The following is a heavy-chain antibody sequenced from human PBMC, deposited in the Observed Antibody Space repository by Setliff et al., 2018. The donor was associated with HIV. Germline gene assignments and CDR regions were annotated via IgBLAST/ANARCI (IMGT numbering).Heavy chain of an antibody. CDR1: GGTFTNSA. Sequence: SVKVSCKASGGTFTNSAIGWVRQAPGQGLEWVGSLIPVLGEPHYAPRFQGRVTITADDSTNTAYLELSNLRFDDTATYYCARGVLYGLSEYWGTGSLVTVSS. D-gene: IGHD3-10*01. V-gene: IGHV1-69*11. J-gene: IGHJ4*02. CDR3: ARGVLYGLSEY. CDR2: LIPVLGEP.